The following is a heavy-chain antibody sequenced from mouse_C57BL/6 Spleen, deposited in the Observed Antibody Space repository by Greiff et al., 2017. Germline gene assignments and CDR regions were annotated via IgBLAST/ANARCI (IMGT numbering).Heavy chain of an antibody. Sequence: VHVQQPGAELVKPGASVKMSCKASGYTFTSYWITWVKQRPGQGLEWIGDIYPGSGSTNYNEKFKSKATLTVDTSSSTAYMQLSSLTSEDSAVYYWARGGENYYGGSFAWFAYWGQGTLVTVSA. CDR1: GYTFTSYW. J-gene: IGHJ3*01. V-gene: IGHV1-55*01. CDR2: IYPGSGST. CDR3: ARGGENYYGGSFAWFAY. D-gene: IGHD1-1*01.